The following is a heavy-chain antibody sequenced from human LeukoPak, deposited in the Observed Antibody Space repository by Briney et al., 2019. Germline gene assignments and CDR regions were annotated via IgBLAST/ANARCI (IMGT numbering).Heavy chain of an antibody. D-gene: IGHD6-13*01. CDR3: AKAPRNSSTMLDY. V-gene: IGHV1-46*01. CDR1: GYTFTSHW. CDR2: INPSDGSI. J-gene: IGHJ4*02. Sequence: AASVTVSCTASGYTFTSHWIQWVRQAPGQGLEWLGLINPSDGSIAYAHRFQGRVTMTRDTSTSIVYMDLSSLRSEDTAVYYCAKAPRNSSTMLDYWGQGTLLTVSS.